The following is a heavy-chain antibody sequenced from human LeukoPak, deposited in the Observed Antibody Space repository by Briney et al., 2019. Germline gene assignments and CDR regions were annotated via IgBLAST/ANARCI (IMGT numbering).Heavy chain of an antibody. D-gene: IGHD2-15*01. CDR3: ARERTLSSCYDY. CDR1: GYTFTGYY. CDR2: INPNSGGT. V-gene: IGHV1-2*02. J-gene: IGHJ4*02. Sequence: GASVRVSCKASGYTFTGYYMHWVRQAPGQGLEWMGWINPNSGGTNYAQKFQGRVTMTRDTSISTAYMELSRLRSDDTAVYYCARERTLSSCYDYWGQGTLVTVSS.